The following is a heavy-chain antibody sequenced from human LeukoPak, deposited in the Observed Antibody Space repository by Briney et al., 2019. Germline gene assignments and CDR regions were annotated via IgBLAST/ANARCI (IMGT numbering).Heavy chain of an antibody. Sequence: GGSLRLSWAAAGMTLGSHWLSWVRQAPGEGLEWVSAIYREGTPYYPGSVKGRFTISSANYKNTMYLKMNSLRAEDSAVYYCVTQVDATTIFDYWGQGTLVTVSS. J-gene: IGHJ4*02. D-gene: IGHD1-7*01. CDR2: IYREGTP. CDR3: VTQVDATTIFDY. CDR1: GMTLGSHW. V-gene: IGHV3-66*02.